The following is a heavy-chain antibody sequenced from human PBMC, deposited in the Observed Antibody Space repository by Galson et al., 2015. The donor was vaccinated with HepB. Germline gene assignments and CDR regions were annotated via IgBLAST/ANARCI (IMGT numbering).Heavy chain of an antibody. J-gene: IGHJ2*01. CDR1: GFTFSSYA. Sequence: SLRLSCAASGFTFSSYAMSWVRQAPGKGLEWVSAISGSGGSTYYADSVKGRFTISRDNSKNTLYLQMNSLRAEDTAVYYCAVEGPDYGDFDWYFDLWGRGTLVTVSS. V-gene: IGHV3-23*01. CDR2: ISGSGGST. CDR3: AVEGPDYGDFDWYFDL. D-gene: IGHD4-17*01.